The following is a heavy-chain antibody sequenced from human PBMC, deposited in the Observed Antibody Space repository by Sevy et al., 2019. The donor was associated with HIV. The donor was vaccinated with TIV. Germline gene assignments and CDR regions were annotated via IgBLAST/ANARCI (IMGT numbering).Heavy chain of an antibody. Sequence: GESLKISCKGSGYSFTGYWIGWVRQMPGKGLEWMGIIYPGDSDTRYSPSFQGQVTISADKSISTAYLQWSSLKASDTAMYYCARHESSGRSVRDDYYGMDVWGQGTTVTVSS. D-gene: IGHD6-25*01. V-gene: IGHV5-51*01. CDR2: IYPGDSDT. J-gene: IGHJ6*02. CDR3: ARHESSGRSVRDDYYGMDV. CDR1: GYSFTGYW.